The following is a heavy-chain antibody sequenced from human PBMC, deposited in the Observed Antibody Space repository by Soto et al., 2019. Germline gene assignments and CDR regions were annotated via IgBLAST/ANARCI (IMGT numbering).Heavy chain of an antibody. CDR3: ASFSEEDRLFPVTMRGGWFTS. D-gene: IGHD2-21*02. CDR1: GYPFTTSG. V-gene: IGHV1-3*01. J-gene: IGHJ5*01. Sequence: QVHLVQSGAEVKKPGASVMISCQTSGYPFTTSGLHWLRQAPGQSHEWMGWVNPDIGDTKYSHKFQDRFTITADTAASTGYMELSRMRHEDTALYYCASFSEEDRLFPVTMRGGWFTSWGQGTLVTVSS. CDR2: VNPDIGDT.